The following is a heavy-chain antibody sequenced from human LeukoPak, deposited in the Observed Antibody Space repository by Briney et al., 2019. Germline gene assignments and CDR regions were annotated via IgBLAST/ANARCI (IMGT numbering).Heavy chain of an antibody. CDR1: GFTVSSNY. CDR3: ARGGAQLWFGELLLGYFDY. D-gene: IGHD3-10*01. J-gene: IGHJ4*02. V-gene: IGHV3-66*01. CDR2: IYSGGST. Sequence: GGSLRLSCAASGFTVSSNYMSWVRQAPGKALEWVSDIYSGGSTYYADSVKGRFTISRDNSKNTLYLQMNSLRAEDRAVYYCARGGAQLWFGELLLGYFDYWGQGTLVTVSS.